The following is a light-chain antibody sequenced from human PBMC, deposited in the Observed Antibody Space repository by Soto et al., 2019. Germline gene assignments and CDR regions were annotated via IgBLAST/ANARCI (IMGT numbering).Light chain of an antibody. CDR1: QSVRSSY. V-gene: IGKV3-20*01. CDR3: QQYGSSALT. J-gene: IGKJ4*01. Sequence: EIVLTQSPGTLSLSPGERATLSCRASQSVRSSYLAWYQQKPGQAPRLLIYGVSSRATGIPDRFSGSGSGTDFTLAISRLEPEDFAVYYFQQYGSSALTFGGGTKMEIK. CDR2: GVS.